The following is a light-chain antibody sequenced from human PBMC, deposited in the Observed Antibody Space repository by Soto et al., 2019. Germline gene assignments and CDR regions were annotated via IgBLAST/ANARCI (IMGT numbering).Light chain of an antibody. CDR1: QSIGRY. Sequence: DIQMTESPSTLSASVGGRVIITCRASQSIGRYVNWYQQSLGAAPKIIIDSASTLQTGVPSRFSGTGSGTDFTLSISSLKPTDFETYFCQQGYSAPFTFGQGTRLEIK. V-gene: IGKV1-39*01. CDR3: QQGYSAPFT. J-gene: IGKJ5*01. CDR2: SAS.